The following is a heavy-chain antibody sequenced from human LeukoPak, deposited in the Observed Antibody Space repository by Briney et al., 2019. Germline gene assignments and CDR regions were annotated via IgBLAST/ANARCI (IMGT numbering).Heavy chain of an antibody. Sequence: PGGSLRLSCAGSGFTFSHYSMNWVRQAPGKGLEWVASFGSDLSFRSVADSLKGRFTISRDNAENSLYLHMNSLRAGDTAVYYCVREGVSSSWNNWYFDLWGRGTLVTVSS. J-gene: IGHJ2*01. CDR2: FGSDLSFR. CDR1: GFTFSHYS. V-gene: IGHV3-21*01. D-gene: IGHD6-13*01. CDR3: VREGVSSSWNNWYFDL.